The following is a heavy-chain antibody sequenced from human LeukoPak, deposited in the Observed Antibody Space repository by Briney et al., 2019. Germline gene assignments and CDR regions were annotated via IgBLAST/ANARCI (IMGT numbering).Heavy chain of an antibody. CDR3: ARDRGPDCSGGSCWDY. V-gene: IGHV4-59*01. J-gene: IGHJ4*02. Sequence: PSETLSLTCTVPGGSISRYSWSWIRQPPGKGLEWIGYISYSGTTNYNPSLKSRVTISVDTSKNQFSLKLSSVTAADTAVYYCARDRGPDCSGGSCWDYWGQGTQVTVSS. D-gene: IGHD2-15*01. CDR1: GGSISRYS. CDR2: ISYSGTT.